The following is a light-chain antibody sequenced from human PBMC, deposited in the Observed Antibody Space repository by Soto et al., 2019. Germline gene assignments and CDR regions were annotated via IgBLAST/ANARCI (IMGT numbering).Light chain of an antibody. CDR1: SSDIGGYNY. CDR2: DVT. Sequence: QSALTQPASMSGSPGQSIAISCTGTSSDIGGYNYVSWYQQHPGKAPKLLIYDVTHRPSGVSNRFSGSKSGDTASLTISGLQAEDEADYYCSSYTSTSTPYVFGTGTKSPS. CDR3: SSYTSTSTPYV. V-gene: IGLV2-14*03. J-gene: IGLJ1*01.